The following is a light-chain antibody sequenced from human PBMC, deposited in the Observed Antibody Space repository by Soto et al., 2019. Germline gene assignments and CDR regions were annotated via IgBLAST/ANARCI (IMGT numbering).Light chain of an antibody. CDR2: GAY. Sequence: EIVLTQSPATLSLSPAERTTLSCRASQSVGNNLAWYQQKPGQAPRLLIYGAYTRAHGIPARFSGSGSGTDFTLPISSLQSEDFAVYYCQQYNYWPPKTFGQVTKVDVK. CDR3: QQYNYWPPKT. J-gene: IGKJ1*01. V-gene: IGKV3-15*01. CDR1: QSVGNN.